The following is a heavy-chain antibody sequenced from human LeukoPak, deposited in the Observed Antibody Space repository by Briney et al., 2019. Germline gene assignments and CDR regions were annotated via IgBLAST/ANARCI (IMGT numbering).Heavy chain of an antibody. J-gene: IGHJ4*02. D-gene: IGHD2-2*01. CDR1: GFTFSSYA. Sequence: GGSLRLSCAASGFTFSSYAMSWVRQAPGKGLEWVSAISGSGGSTYYADSVKGRFTISRDNAKNSLYLQMNSLRAEDTAVYYCARSGGIVVVPAAQTSDYWGQGTLVTVSS. CDR2: ISGSGGST. V-gene: IGHV3-23*01. CDR3: ARSGGIVVVPAAQTSDY.